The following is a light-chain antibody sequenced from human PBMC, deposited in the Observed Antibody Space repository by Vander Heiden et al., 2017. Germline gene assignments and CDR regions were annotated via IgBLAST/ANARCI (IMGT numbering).Light chain of an antibody. CDR3: QQRCNWPPIT. V-gene: IGKV3-11*01. CDR1: QSVSSY. Sequence: EIVLTQSPATLSASPGERATLSCRASQSVSSYLAWYQQKPGQAPRLLIYDASNRHTGIPARFSGSGSGTDFTLTISSLEPEDFAVYYCQQRCNWPPITFGQGTRLEIK. J-gene: IGKJ5*01. CDR2: DAS.